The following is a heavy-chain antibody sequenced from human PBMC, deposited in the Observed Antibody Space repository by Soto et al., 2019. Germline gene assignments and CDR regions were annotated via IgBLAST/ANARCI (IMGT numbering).Heavy chain of an antibody. D-gene: IGHD3-22*01. CDR1: GYTFTSYG. J-gene: IGHJ4*02. CDR3: AATARGSSGYYFPGY. CDR2: ISAYNGNT. V-gene: IGHV1-18*01. Sequence: ASVKVSCKASGYTFTSYGISWVRQAPGQGLEWMGWISAYNGNTNYAQKLQGRVTMTTDTSTSTAYMELRSLRSEDTAVYYCAATARGSSGYYFPGYWGQGTLVTVSS.